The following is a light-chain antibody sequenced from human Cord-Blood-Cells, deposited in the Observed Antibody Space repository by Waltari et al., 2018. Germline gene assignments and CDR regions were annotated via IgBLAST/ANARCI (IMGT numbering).Light chain of an antibody. CDR3: QQYGSSPFT. J-gene: IGKJ3*01. Sequence: EIVLTQSPGTLSLSPGERATLSCRASQSVSSSYLAWYQQKPGQAPRLLIYGASSRATGIPDSFSGSGCGTDFSLTISRLEPEDFAVYYCQQYGSSPFTFGPGTKVDIK. V-gene: IGKV3-20*01. CDR2: GAS. CDR1: QSVSSSY.